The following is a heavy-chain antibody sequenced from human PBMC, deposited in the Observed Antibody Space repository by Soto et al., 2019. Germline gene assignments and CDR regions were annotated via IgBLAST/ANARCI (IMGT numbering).Heavy chain of an antibody. CDR1: GYTFTAYY. CDR3: ARNMDYYYGRGSGNGHGV. Sequence: QVQLVQSGAEVKEPGDSVRVSCEASGYTFTAYYIHWVRQAPGQGLEWMGWINPKFGDTTYAQHFQGRVSMTRDMSISTVYMELSSLTSDDTAIYYCARNMDYYYGRGSGNGHGVWGQGTTVTVFS. V-gene: IGHV1-2*02. D-gene: IGHD3-10*02. CDR2: INPKFGDT. J-gene: IGHJ6*02.